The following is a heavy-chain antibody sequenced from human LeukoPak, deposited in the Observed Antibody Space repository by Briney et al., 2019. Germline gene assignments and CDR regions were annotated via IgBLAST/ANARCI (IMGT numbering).Heavy chain of an antibody. D-gene: IGHD1-14*01. CDR2: ISSSSSYT. J-gene: IGHJ6*02. Sequence: GGSLRLSCAASGSTFSDYYMSCIRQAPGKGLEWVSYISSSSSYTNYADSVKGRFTISRDNAKNSLYLQMNSLRAEDTAVYDFARLDRAGGYYYGMDVWGQGTTVTVSS. CDR1: GSTFSDYY. V-gene: IGHV3-11*03. CDR3: ARLDRAGGYYYGMDV.